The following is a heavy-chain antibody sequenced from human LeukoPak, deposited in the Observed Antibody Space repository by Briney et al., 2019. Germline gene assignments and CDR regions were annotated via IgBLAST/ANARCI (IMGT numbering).Heavy chain of an antibody. D-gene: IGHD3-22*01. CDR1: GFTFSSYW. Sequence: PGGSLRLSCAASGFTFSSYWMSWVRQAPGKGLEWVANIKQDGTEKYYVDSVKGRFTISRDNAKNSLYLQMNSLRAEDTAVYYCARSITMIVVVITQSTTDYWGQGTLVTVSS. V-gene: IGHV3-7*01. J-gene: IGHJ4*02. CDR3: ARSITMIVVVITQSTTDY. CDR2: IKQDGTEK.